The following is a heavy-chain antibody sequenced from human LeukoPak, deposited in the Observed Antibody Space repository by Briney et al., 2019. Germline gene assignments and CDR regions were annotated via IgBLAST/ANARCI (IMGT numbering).Heavy chain of an antibody. V-gene: IGHV3-33*01. CDR3: VRDRGGTYTVGGAFDV. CDR2: IFYNGGNK. D-gene: IGHD1-26*01. Sequence: PGGSLRLSCAASGFTFSHFGMHWTRQAPGKGLEWVAVIFYNGGNKYYGDSVKGRFTISRDNSKNTHDLQMNSLRAEDTGVYYCVRDRGGTYTVGGAFDVWGQGILVTVSS. J-gene: IGHJ3*01. CDR1: GFTFSHFG.